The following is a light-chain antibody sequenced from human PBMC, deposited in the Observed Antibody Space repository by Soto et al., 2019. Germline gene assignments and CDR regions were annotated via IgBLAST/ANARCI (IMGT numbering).Light chain of an antibody. CDR3: SSYTSGSTTGV. CDR1: SSDVGGYNY. Sequence: QSVLTQPASVSGSPGQSITISCTGTSSDVGGYNYVSWYQQHPGKAPKLMIYEVNNRPSGVSNRFSGSKSGNTASLTISGRQAEDEADYYCSSYTSGSTTGVFGGGTKLTVL. J-gene: IGLJ3*02. CDR2: EVN. V-gene: IGLV2-14*01.